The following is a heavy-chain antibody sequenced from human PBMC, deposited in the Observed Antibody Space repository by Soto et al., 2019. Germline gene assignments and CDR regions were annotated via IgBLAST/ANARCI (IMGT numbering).Heavy chain of an antibody. CDR2: IYHTGST. D-gene: IGHD2-2*01. J-gene: IGHJ6*02. V-gene: IGHV4-30-2*01. Sequence: SETLSLTCAVSGGSISRGGYSWSWIRQPPGKGLEWIGYIYHTGSTYYNPSLKSRVTISVDRSRNQFSLNLNSVTAADTAVYYCARAVGYCISTSCYPYYYYGMDVWGQGTTVT. CDR3: ARAVGYCISTSCYPYYYYGMDV. CDR1: GGSISRGGYS.